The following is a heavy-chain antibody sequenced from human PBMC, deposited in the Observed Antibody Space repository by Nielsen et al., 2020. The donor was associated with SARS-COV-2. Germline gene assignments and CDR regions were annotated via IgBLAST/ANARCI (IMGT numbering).Heavy chain of an antibody. CDR3: AKGTGN. CDR2: IRGTDNDT. D-gene: IGHD3-10*01. V-gene: IGHV3-23*01. Sequence: GESLKISCAASGFTFSSYAMNWARQAPGKGLEWVSGIRGTDNDTYYADSVKGRFTISRDNSKNTLYLQMDSLRVDDTAVYYCAKGTGNWGQGIQVTVSS. CDR1: GFTFSSYA. J-gene: IGHJ4*02.